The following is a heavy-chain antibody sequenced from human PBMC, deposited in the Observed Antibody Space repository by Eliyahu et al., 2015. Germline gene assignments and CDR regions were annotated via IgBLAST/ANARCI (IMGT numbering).Heavy chain of an antibody. CDR1: GSXXSGFY. Sequence: QVQLQESGPGLVKPSXTLSXTCXVSGSXXSGFYWXWIRXPAGKRLEWIGRIFTSGAPDYNPSLESRLTISLDTSTNQFSLKLHSVTAADTAMYYCARGEDYGDYILDFWGRGTLVTVSS. J-gene: IGHJ4*02. D-gene: IGHD4-17*01. CDR2: IFTSGAP. CDR3: ARGEDYGDYILDF. V-gene: IGHV4-4*07.